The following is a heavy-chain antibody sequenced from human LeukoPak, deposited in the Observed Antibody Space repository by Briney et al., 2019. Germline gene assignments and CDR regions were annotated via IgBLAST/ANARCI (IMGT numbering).Heavy chain of an antibody. CDR2: IYSGGST. D-gene: IGHD3-10*01. J-gene: IGHJ4*02. CDR3: ARAPVTLYCYGSAEEVY. Sequence: GGSLRLSCAASGFTVSSNYMSWVRQAPGKGLEWVSVIYSGGSTYYADSVKGRFTISRDNSKNTLYLQMNSLRAEDTAVYYCARAPVTLYCYGSAEEVYWGQGTLVTVSS. CDR1: GFTVSSNY. V-gene: IGHV3-53*01.